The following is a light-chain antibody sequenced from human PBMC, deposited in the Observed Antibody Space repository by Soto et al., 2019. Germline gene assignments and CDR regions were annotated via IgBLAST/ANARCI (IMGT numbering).Light chain of an antibody. CDR2: GAS. Sequence: EIVMTQSPATLSVSPGERATLSCRASQSVSSNLAWYQQKPGQAPRILIYGASTRATGIPARFSGSGSGTDFTLTISSLQPEDFATYSCQQTYRTPLTFGGGNKVDIK. V-gene: IGKV3D-15*01. J-gene: IGKJ4*01. CDR3: QQTYRTPLT. CDR1: QSVSSN.